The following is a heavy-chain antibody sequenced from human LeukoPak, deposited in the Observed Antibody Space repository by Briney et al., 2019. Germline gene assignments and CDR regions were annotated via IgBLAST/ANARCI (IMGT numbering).Heavy chain of an antibody. CDR1: GYTFTGYY. CDR2: INPNSGGT. D-gene: IGHD3-3*01. CDR3: ARPNYDFWSGYPNWFDP. J-gene: IGHJ5*02. Sequence: ASVKVSCKASGYTFTGYYMHWVRQAPGQGLEWMGWINPNSGGTNYAQKFQGRVTMTRDTSISTAYMELSRLRSDGTAVYYCARPNYDFWSGYPNWFDPWGQGTLVTVSS. V-gene: IGHV1-2*02.